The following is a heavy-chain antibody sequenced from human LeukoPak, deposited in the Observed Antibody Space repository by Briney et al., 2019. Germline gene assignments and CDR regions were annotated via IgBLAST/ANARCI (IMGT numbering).Heavy chain of an antibody. J-gene: IGHJ4*02. V-gene: IGHV3-74*01. D-gene: IGHD1-1*01. CDR3: TKGGTTLFDY. CDR2: INSDGSSS. CDR1: GFTFSNYC. Sequence: GGSLILSCAASGFTFSNYCLHWVRQAPGKGLVWVSRINSDGSSSSYADSVKGRVTISRDNAKNTLYLQMNSLRAEDTAVYYCTKGGTTLFDYWGQGTLVTVSS.